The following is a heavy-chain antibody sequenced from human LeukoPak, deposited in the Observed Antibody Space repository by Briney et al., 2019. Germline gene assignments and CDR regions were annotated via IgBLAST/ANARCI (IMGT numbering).Heavy chain of an antibody. CDR1: GGTFSSYA. J-gene: IGHJ6*02. D-gene: IGHD5-24*01. CDR3: ASLSRPPRGGYNSYYYGMDV. V-gene: IGHV1-69*13. Sequence: SVSLSCKASGGTFSSYAISWVRQAPGQGLEWMGGIIPILGTANYAQKFQGRVTITAHESTSTAYMELSSLRSEDTAVYYCASLSRPPRGGYNSYYYGMDVWGQGTTVTVSS. CDR2: IIPILGTA.